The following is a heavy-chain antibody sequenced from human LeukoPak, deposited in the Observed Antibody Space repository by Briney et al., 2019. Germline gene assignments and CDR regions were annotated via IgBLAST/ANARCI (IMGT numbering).Heavy chain of an antibody. Sequence: PGGSLRLSCAASGFTFSDYYMSWIRQAPGKGLEWVSYISSSGSTIDYADSVKGRFTISRDNAKNSLSLQMNSLRAEDTAVYYCPRSIAAGNRRWGQGTLVTVSS. V-gene: IGHV3-11*01. CDR2: ISSSGSTI. CDR3: PRSIAAGNRR. CDR1: GFTFSDYY. J-gene: IGHJ4*02. D-gene: IGHD6-13*01.